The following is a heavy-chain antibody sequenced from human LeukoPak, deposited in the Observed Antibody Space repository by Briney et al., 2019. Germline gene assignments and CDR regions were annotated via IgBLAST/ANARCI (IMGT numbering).Heavy chain of an antibody. V-gene: IGHV4-59*08. J-gene: IGHJ6*02. CDR3: ARLSKYGSGTYYPDV. CDR1: GGSISSYY. Sequence: PSETLSLTCTVSGGSISSYYWSWIRQPPGKGLDWIGYIYYSGSTNYNPSLKSRVTISVDTSKNQFSLKLSSVTAADTAVYYCARLSKYGSGTYYPDVWGQGTTVTVSS. D-gene: IGHD3-10*01. CDR2: IYYSGST.